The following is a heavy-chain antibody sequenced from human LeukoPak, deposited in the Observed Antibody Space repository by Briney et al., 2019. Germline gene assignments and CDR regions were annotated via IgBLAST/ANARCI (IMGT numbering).Heavy chain of an antibody. D-gene: IGHD4-23*01. Sequence: GGSLRLSCAASGFTVSSNYLSWVRQAPGKGLEWVSVLYSGASTYYADSVKGRFTISRDNSKNTLYPQMNSLRAEDTAVYYCARGYGGNYDAFDVWGQGTMVTVSA. CDR3: ARGYGGNYDAFDV. CDR2: LYSGAST. CDR1: GFTVSSNY. V-gene: IGHV3-53*01. J-gene: IGHJ3*01.